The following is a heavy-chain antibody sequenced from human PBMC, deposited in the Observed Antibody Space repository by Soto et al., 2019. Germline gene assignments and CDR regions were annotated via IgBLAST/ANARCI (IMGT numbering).Heavy chain of an antibody. Sequence: SGPTLVNPTQTLTLTCTFSGFSLSTSGMCVSWIRQPPGKALEWLARIDWDDNKYYSTSLKTRLAISKDTSKNQVVLTMTTMDPVDTATYFCARTSPCRGDYSGGWLDPWGQGTLVTVSS. V-gene: IGHV2-70*11. D-gene: IGHD2-21*01. CDR2: IDWDDNK. CDR3: ARTSPCRGDYSGGWLDP. J-gene: IGHJ5*02. CDR1: GFSLSTSGMC.